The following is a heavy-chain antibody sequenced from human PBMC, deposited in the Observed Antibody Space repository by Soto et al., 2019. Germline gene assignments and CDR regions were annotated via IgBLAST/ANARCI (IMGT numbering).Heavy chain of an antibody. Sequence: QLQLQESGSGLVKPSQTLSLTCAVSCCSISSGGYSCSWIRQPPGKGLEWIGYMYHSGSTYYNPSLKSRVTISIDRSKNQFSLKLSSVTAADTAVYYGARVTDYWGQGILVTVSS. CDR3: ARVTDY. V-gene: IGHV4-30-2*01. J-gene: IGHJ4*02. CDR1: CCSISSGGYS. CDR2: MYHSGST.